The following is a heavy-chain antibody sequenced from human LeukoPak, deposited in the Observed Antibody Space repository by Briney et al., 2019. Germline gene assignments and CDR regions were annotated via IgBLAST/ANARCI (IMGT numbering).Heavy chain of an antibody. D-gene: IGHD3-22*01. J-gene: IGHJ4*02. V-gene: IGHV1-8*01. CDR1: GYTFTSYD. Sequence: ASVKVSCKASGYTFTSYDINWVRQATGQGLEWMGWMNPNSGNTGYAQKFQGRVTMTRNTSISTAYMELSRLRSDDTAVYYCARGYYYDSSGYLYFDYWGQGTLVTVSS. CDR3: ARGYYYDSSGYLYFDY. CDR2: MNPNSGNT.